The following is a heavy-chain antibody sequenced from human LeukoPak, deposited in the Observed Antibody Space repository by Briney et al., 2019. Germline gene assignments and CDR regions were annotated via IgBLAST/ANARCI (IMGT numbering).Heavy chain of an antibody. CDR3: ASHYYDSSGTTDY. Sequence: GASVKVSCKASGYTFTGYYMHWVRQAPGQGLEWMGWINPNSGGTNYAQKFQGRVTMTRDTSISTAYMELSRLRSDDTAVYYCASHYYDSSGTTDYWGQGTLVTVSS. D-gene: IGHD3-22*01. CDR1: GYTFTGYY. J-gene: IGHJ4*02. V-gene: IGHV1-2*02. CDR2: INPNSGGT.